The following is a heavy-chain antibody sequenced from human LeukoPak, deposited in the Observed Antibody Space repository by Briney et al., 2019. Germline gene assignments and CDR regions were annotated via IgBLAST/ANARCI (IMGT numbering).Heavy chain of an antibody. CDR1: GFNFSSYS. CDR2: VSGSGGVT. V-gene: IGHV3-23*01. D-gene: IGHD3-22*01. J-gene: IGHJ4*02. CDR3: AKAHYSDSSGYFYGEDY. Sequence: GGSLRLSCAASGFNFSSYSMAWVRQAPGKGLEWVSGVSGSGGVTYYADSVKGRFTISRDNSKNTLYLHMNSLTAEDTAVYYCAKAHYSDSSGYFYGEDYWGQGTLVTVSS.